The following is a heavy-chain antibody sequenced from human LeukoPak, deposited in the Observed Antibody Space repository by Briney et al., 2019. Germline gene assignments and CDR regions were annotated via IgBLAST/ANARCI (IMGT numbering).Heavy chain of an antibody. CDR1: GYTFTTYD. V-gene: IGHV1-8*01. Sequence: ASVKVSCKASGYTFTTYDINWVRQATGQGLEWMGWMNPNSGNTGYTQKFQGRVTMTRNTSISTAFMELSGLRSEDTAVYFCARRNTAMVAGLDYWGQGSLVTVSS. J-gene: IGHJ4*02. D-gene: IGHD5-18*01. CDR3: ARRNTAMVAGLDY. CDR2: MNPNSGNT.